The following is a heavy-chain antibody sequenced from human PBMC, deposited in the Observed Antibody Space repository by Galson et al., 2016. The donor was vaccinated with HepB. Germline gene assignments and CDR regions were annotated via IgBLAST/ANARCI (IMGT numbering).Heavy chain of an antibody. D-gene: IGHD3-16*01. CDR3: ARNQGASTWG. J-gene: IGHJ4*02. CDR1: GFTVGNNY. Sequence: SLRLSCAASGFTVGNNYMSWVRQAPGKGLEWVSLIYSGGNTLYADSVKGRFSISRDNSKNTLYRQMNSRSAEDPAVEYCARNQGASTWGGGQGTLVTV. V-gene: IGHV3-66*01. CDR2: IYSGGNT.